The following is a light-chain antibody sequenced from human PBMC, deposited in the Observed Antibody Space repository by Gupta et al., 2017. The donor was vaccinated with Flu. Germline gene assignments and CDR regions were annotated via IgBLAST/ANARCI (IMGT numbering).Light chain of an antibody. J-gene: IGKJ5*01. V-gene: IGKV3-11*01. CDR1: QSVSRY. Sequence: EIVLTQSPATLSLSPGERATLSCRASQSVSRYLAWYQQKPGQAPRLLIYDASNRATGVPARFSGSGSGTEFTLTISSREPEDFAVYYCQQRSNWLVTFGQGTRLEIK. CDR3: QQRSNWLVT. CDR2: DAS.